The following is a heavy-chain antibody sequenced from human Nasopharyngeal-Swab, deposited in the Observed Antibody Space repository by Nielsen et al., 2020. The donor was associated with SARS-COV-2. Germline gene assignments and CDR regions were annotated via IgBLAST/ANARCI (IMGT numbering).Heavy chain of an antibody. V-gene: IGHV1-18*01. D-gene: IGHD1-14*01. CDR2: ISAYNGNT. J-gene: IGHJ4*02. CDR3: AGEGPELNFDY. Sequence: ASVKVSCKASGYTFTSYGISWVRQAPGQGLEWMGWISAYNGNTNYAQKLQGRVTITPDTSTSTAYMELRSLRSDDTAVYYCAGEGPELNFDYWGQGTLVTVSS. CDR1: GYTFTSYG.